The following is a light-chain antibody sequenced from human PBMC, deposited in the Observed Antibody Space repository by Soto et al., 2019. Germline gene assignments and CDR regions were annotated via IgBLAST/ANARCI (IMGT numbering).Light chain of an antibody. CDR3: SSYAGSSFFV. Sequence: QSALTQPRSVSGSPGQSVTISCTGTNSDVGAYNYVSWYQQHPGKAPKLMIYDVTERPSGVPDRFSGSKSGNTASLTISGLQAEDEADFYCSSYAGSSFFVFGGGTKVTVL. V-gene: IGLV2-11*01. J-gene: IGLJ2*01. CDR2: DVT. CDR1: NSDVGAYNY.